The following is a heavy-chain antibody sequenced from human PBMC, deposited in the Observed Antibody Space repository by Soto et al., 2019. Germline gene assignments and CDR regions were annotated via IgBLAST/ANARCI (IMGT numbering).Heavy chain of an antibody. D-gene: IGHD2-15*01. CDR1: GASITTYY. J-gene: IGHJ5*02. V-gene: IGHV4-59*01. CDR3: ARDLKEYCSDGKCNWFDP. Sequence: QVQLQESGPGLVKPSDTLSLTCTVSGASITTYYWSWIRQPPGKGLEWIGYISYSGSTDYNPSLKSRDTISFDAATSQISLQVRSAYAADAAVYHCARDLKEYCSDGKCNWFDPWGQGTLVTVSS. CDR2: ISYSGST.